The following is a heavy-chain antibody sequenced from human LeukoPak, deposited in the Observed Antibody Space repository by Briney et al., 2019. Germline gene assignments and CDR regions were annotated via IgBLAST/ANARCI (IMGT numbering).Heavy chain of an antibody. D-gene: IGHD3-16*02. J-gene: IGHJ3*02. CDR2: INHSGST. Sequence: SETLSLTCAVYGGSFSGYYWSWIRQPPGKGLEWIGEINHSGSTNYNPSLKSRVTISVDTSKNQFSLKLSSVTAADTAVYYCARDRLSSYDYVWGSYRYSGANDAFDIWGQGTMVTVSS. V-gene: IGHV4-34*01. CDR1: GGSFSGYY. CDR3: ARDRLSSYDYVWGSYRYSGANDAFDI.